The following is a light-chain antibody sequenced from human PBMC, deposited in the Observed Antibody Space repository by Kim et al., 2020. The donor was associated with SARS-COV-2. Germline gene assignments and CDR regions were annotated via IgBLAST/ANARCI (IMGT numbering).Light chain of an antibody. CDR3: QQSYTAPYT. J-gene: IGKJ2*01. CDR1: QAISSY. Sequence: SASLGDRVTITCRASQAISSYLNWYHQKPGQAPKLLIYAASSSQSGVSSRFTGSQSGTDFTLTISSLQPEDFATYYCQQSYTAPYTFGQGTKLEI. V-gene: IGKV1-39*01. CDR2: AAS.